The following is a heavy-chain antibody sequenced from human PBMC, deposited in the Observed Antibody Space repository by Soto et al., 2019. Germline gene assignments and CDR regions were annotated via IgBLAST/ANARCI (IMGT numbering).Heavy chain of an antibody. J-gene: IGHJ5*02. CDR1: GFTFGDSY. D-gene: IGHD2-15*01. V-gene: IGHV3-11*06. CDR3: VRGGGGGLFDP. Sequence: HVQLVESGGGLVKPGESLRLSCAGSGFTFGDSYMSWIRQAPGKGLEWLSYISPGSRYPAYADSVKGRFTISRDNAKRSLYLQMMSLTAEDTAIYYCVRGGGGGLFDPWGQGTMVTVSS. CDR2: ISPGSRYP.